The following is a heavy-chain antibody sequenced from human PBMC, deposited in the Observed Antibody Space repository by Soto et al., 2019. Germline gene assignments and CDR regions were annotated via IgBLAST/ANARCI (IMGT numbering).Heavy chain of an antibody. Sequence: QVQLQESGPGLVMPSETLSLTCTVSGASISGCPYFWGWIRQPPGKRLEWIGSIFYDGYTVYTPSLNSRVTISVDTSKRQSYLKLTSVAAADTAIYFCARLKAAVPHSWGQGILVTVSS. CDR2: IFYDGYT. J-gene: IGHJ4*02. V-gene: IGHV4-39*01. CDR1: GASISGCPYF. D-gene: IGHD6-13*01. CDR3: ARLKAAVPHS.